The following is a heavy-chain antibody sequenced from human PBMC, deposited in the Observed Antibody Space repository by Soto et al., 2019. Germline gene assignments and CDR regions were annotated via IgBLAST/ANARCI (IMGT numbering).Heavy chain of an antibody. CDR2: IVPNVGTV. V-gene: IGHV1-69*06. CDR1: GGTFSSFINYP. D-gene: IGHD3-3*01. J-gene: IGHJ4*02. Sequence: GASVNVSCKSAGGTFSSFINYPSNLVRQAPGQGLEWMGGIVPNVGTVNYAQKFRGKVTITADKSTGTAYMELSSLRSEDTALYYCARRDTSGFLRYFDNWGQGTQVTVSA. CDR3: ARRDTSGFLRYFDN.